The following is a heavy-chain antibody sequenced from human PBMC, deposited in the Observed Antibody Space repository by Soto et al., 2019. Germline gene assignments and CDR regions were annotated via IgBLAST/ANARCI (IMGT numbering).Heavy chain of an antibody. CDR3: AKTQGEWELRSLDF. D-gene: IGHD1-26*01. CDR2: VSYDGYNK. J-gene: IGHJ4*02. Sequence: VQLVESGGGVVQPGRSLRLSCAASGFTFSNYGMHWVRQAPGKGLEWVAVVSYDGYNKYYADSVKGRFTIARDNSKNTLDLQMNSLRAEDTAVYYCAKTQGEWELRSLDFGGQGTLVTVSS. CDR1: GFTFSNYG. V-gene: IGHV3-30*18.